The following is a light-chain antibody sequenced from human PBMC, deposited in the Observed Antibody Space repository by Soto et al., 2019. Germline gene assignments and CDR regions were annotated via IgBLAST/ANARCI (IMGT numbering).Light chain of an antibody. V-gene: IGLV1-40*01. CDR1: SSNIGAGYD. Sequence: QSVLTQPPSVSGAPGQRVTISCTGSSSNIGAGYDVHWYQQLPGTAPKLLIYGNSNRPSGVPDRFSGSKSGTSASLAITGLQDEDEADYYCQSYDSSLSGWVFGGATKLTVL. J-gene: IGLJ3*02. CDR2: GNS. CDR3: QSYDSSLSGWV.